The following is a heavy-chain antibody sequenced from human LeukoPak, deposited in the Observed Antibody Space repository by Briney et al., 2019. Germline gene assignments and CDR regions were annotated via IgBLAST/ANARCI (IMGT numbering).Heavy chain of an antibody. CDR1: GFTFDDYA. CDR2: ISWNSGSI. CDR3: AKDQHGRYYYGMDV. V-gene: IGHV3-9*01. J-gene: IGHJ6*02. D-gene: IGHD5-24*01. Sequence: GGSLRLSCAASGFTFDDYAMHWVRQAPGKGLEWVSGISWNSGSIGYADSVKGRFTISRDNAKNSLYLQMNSLRAEDTALYYCAKDQHGRYYYGMDVWGQGTTVTVSS.